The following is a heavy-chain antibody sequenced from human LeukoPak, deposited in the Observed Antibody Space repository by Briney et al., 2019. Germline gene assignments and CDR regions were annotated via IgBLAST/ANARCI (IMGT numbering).Heavy chain of an antibody. D-gene: IGHD3-3*01. CDR3: ARELGDFWSGYPRDY. CDR1: GGSINTYY. J-gene: IGHJ4*02. V-gene: IGHV4-4*07. CDR2: IYTSGST. Sequence: SETLSLTCSVSGGSINTYYWSCIRQPAGKGLEWIGRIYTSGSTNYNPSLKSRVTMSVDTSKNQFSLKLSSVTAADTAVYYCARELGDFWSGYPRDYWGQGTLVTVSS.